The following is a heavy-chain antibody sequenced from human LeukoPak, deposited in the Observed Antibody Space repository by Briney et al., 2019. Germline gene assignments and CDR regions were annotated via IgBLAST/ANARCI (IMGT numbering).Heavy chain of an antibody. CDR3: AKDPPRGSYFDL. CDR1: GGSISSGDYY. J-gene: IGHJ2*01. CDR2: IYYSGST. Sequence: PSETLSLTCTVSGGSISSGDYYWSWIRQPPGKGLEWIGYIYYSGSTYYNPSLKSRVTISVDTSKNQFSLKVRSVTAADTAVYYCAKDPPRGSYFDLWGRGTLVTVSS. D-gene: IGHD3-10*01. V-gene: IGHV4-30-4*08.